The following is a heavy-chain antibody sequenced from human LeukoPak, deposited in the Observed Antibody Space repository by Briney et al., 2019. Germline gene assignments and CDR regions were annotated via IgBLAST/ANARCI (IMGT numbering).Heavy chain of an antibody. Sequence: GGSLRLSCAASGFTFSSYAMHWVRQAPGKGLEWVAGISYDGSNKYYADSVKGRFTISRDNTKNTLYLQMNSLRAEDTAVYYCARDQGYSGYGSHVSYWGQGTLVTVSP. CDR2: ISYDGSNK. V-gene: IGHV3-30*04. CDR3: ARDQGYSGYGSHVSY. D-gene: IGHD5-12*01. J-gene: IGHJ4*02. CDR1: GFTFSSYA.